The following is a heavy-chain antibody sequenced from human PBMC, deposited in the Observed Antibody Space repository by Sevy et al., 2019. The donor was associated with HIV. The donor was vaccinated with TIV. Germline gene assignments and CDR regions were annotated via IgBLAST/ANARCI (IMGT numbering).Heavy chain of an antibody. CDR1: GFTFSSYA. J-gene: IGHJ4*02. CDR3: AKDRIMITFGGVIAFDY. Sequence: GGSLRLSCAASGFTFSSYATSWVRQAPGKGLEWVSAISGSGGSTYYADSVKGRFTISRDNSKNTLYLQMNSLRAEDTAVYYCAKDRIMITFGGVIAFDYWGQGTLVTVSS. V-gene: IGHV3-23*01. CDR2: ISGSGGST. D-gene: IGHD3-16*02.